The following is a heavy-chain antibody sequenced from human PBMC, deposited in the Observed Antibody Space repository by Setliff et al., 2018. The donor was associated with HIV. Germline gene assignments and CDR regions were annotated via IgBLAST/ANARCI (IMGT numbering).Heavy chain of an antibody. D-gene: IGHD3-22*01. CDR3: ARETYYYDNPQYYYYYMDV. Sequence: SETLSLTCTVSGDSISTDYWTWIRQPPGKGLEWIGYIYNSASTSYNPSLKSRVTISADTSKNQFSLKLRSVTAADTAVYYCARETYYYDNPQYYYYYMDVWGKGTTVTVSS. J-gene: IGHJ6*03. CDR2: IYNSAST. CDR1: GDSISTDY. V-gene: IGHV4-4*09.